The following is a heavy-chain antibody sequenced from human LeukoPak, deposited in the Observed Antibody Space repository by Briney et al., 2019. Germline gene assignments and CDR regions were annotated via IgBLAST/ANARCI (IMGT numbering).Heavy chain of an antibody. J-gene: IGHJ4*02. D-gene: IGHD6-19*01. CDR3: ASSGYSSGWYTGGYFDY. Sequence: GGSLRLSCAASGFTFSSYATSWVRQAPGKGLEWVSAISGSGGSTYYADSVKGRFTISRDNSKNTLYLQMNSLRAEDTAVYYCASSGYSSGWYTGGYFDYWGQRTLVTVSS. CDR2: ISGSGGST. CDR1: GFTFSSYA. V-gene: IGHV3-23*01.